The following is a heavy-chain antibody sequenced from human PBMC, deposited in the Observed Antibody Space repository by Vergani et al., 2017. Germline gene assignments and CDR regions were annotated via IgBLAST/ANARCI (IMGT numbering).Heavy chain of an antibody. CDR1: GFTFSSYG. Sequence: QVQLVESGGGVVQPGRSLRLSCAASGFTFSSYGMHWVRQAPGTGLEWVAVIWYDGSNKYYADSGKGRFTISRDNSKNTLYLQMNSLRAEDTAVYYCARDYCSSTSCYRYYYGMDVWGQGTTVTVSS. D-gene: IGHD2-2*01. CDR2: IWYDGSNK. CDR3: ARDYCSSTSCYRYYYGMDV. V-gene: IGHV3-33*01. J-gene: IGHJ6*02.